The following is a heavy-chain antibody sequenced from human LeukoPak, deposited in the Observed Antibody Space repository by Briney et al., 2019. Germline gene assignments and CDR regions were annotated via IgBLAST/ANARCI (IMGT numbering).Heavy chain of an antibody. J-gene: IGHJ4*02. CDR2: ISSAGGNA. Sequence: GGSLRLSCVASGFTFSNYGMSWVRQAPGKGLQWVSGISSAGGNAFYADSVKGRFTISRDNAKNSLYLQMNSLRAEDTAVYYCARDWAYFWSGYQDYWGQGTLVTVSS. V-gene: IGHV3-23*01. CDR3: ARDWAYFWSGYQDY. CDR1: GFTFSNYG. D-gene: IGHD3-3*01.